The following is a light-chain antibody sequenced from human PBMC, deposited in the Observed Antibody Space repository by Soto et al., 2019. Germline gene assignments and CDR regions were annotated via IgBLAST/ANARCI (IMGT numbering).Light chain of an antibody. CDR2: DAS. Sequence: DIQMTQSPSSLSASVGDRVTITCQASQDINNYLNWYQQKPGKAPKLLIYDASNLETGGPSRFSGSGSGTDFTFSISSLQPEDIATYYCQQFDNLPVTFGGGTKVEIK. CDR3: QQFDNLPVT. CDR1: QDINNY. J-gene: IGKJ4*01. V-gene: IGKV1-33*01.